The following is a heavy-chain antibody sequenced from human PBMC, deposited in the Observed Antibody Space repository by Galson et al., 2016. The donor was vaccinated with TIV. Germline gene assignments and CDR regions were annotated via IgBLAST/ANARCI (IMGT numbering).Heavy chain of an antibody. V-gene: IGHV2-70*04. D-gene: IGHD1-1*01. CDR3: AHRLEFLGFDS. J-gene: IGHJ5*01. Sequence: PALVKPTQTLTLTCSFSGFSLGTSGMRVSWIRQPPGKALEWLARIDWDDDKFYSTSLKTRLTISKDPSKDQVVLTMTNVDPIDTATYYCAHRLEFLGFDSWGQGTPVTVSS. CDR2: IDWDDDK. CDR1: GFSLGTSGMR.